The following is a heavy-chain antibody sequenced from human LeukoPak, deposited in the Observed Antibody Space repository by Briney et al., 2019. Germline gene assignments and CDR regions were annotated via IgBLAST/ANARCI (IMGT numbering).Heavy chain of an antibody. J-gene: IGHJ4*02. D-gene: IGHD1-26*01. CDR2: VDPEDGET. Sequence: ASVKIFCKASGYTFTDYYMHWVQQAPGKGLEWMGRVDPEDGETIYAEKFQGRVTITADTSTDTAYMELSSLRSEDTAVYYCATGPNGSYYYWGQGTLVTVSS. CDR3: ATGPNGSYYY. CDR1: GYTFTDYY. V-gene: IGHV1-69-2*01.